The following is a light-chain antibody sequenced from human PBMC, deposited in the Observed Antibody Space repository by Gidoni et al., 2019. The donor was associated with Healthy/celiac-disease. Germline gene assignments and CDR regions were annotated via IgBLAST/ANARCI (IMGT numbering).Light chain of an antibody. J-gene: IGKJ3*01. CDR3: QQSYSTPL. CDR1: QSISSY. V-gene: IGKV1-39*01. CDR2: AAS. Sequence: DIQMTQSLSSLSASVGDSVTITCRASQSISSYLNWYQQNPGKAPKLLIYAASSLQSGVPSRFSGSGSGTDFTLTISSLQPEDFATYFCQQSYSTPLFGPGTKVDI.